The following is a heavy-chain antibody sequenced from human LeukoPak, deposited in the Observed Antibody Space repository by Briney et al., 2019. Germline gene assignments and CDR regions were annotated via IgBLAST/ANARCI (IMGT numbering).Heavy chain of an antibody. CDR3: ARVPPWEATFFSTWKYHFDQ. D-gene: IGHD1-7*01. CDR1: GASITSGGYY. Sequence: PSETLSLTCTVSGASITSGGYYWSWLRQFPGKGLEWIGYIFHSGKTYYNPSLKSRPNMSVDTSKNHFSLSLRSVTAADTAVYFCARVPPWEATFFSTWKYHFDQWGQGTLVTV. V-gene: IGHV4-31*03. J-gene: IGHJ4*02. CDR2: IFHSGKT.